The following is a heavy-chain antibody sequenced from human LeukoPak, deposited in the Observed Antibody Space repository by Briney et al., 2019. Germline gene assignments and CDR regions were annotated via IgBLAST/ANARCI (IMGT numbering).Heavy chain of an antibody. D-gene: IGHD5-12*01. CDR2: ISGSGGST. CDR3: AKVLSGGYDFAGYYYGMDV. V-gene: IGHV3-23*01. CDR1: GFTFSSNE. J-gene: IGHJ6*02. Sequence: GGSLRLSCAASGFTFSSNEMNWVRQAPGKGLEWVSAISGSGGSTYYADSVKGRFTISRDNSKNTLYLQMNSLRAEDTAVYYCAKVLSGGYDFAGYYYGMDVWGQGTTVTVSS.